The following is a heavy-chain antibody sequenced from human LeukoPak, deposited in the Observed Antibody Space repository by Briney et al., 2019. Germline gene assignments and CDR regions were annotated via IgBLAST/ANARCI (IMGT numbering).Heavy chain of an antibody. CDR2: IKQDGSEK. J-gene: IGHJ4*02. V-gene: IGHV3-7*04. CDR3: ARGMSTGEY. Sequence: GGSLRLSCAASGFAFSSYWMSWVRQAPGKGLEWVANIKQDGSEKYYVDPVKGRFTISRDNAKNSLHLQMNSLRAEDTAVFYCARGMSTGEYWGQGTLVTVSS. CDR1: GFAFSSYW. D-gene: IGHD3-16*01.